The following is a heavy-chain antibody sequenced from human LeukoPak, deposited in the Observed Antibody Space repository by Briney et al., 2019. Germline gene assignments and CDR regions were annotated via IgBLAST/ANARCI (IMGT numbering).Heavy chain of an antibody. D-gene: IGHD6-13*01. CDR1: GFTFSSYA. V-gene: IGHV3-30*14. CDR2: ISYDGSNK. CDR3: ARGTGSSWYWFDP. J-gene: IGHJ5*02. Sequence: GGSLRLSCAASGFTFSSYAMHWVRQAPGKGLEWVAVISYDGSNKYYADSVKGRFTISRDNSKNTLYLQMNSLRAEDTAVYYCARGTGSSWYWFDPWGQGTLVTVSS.